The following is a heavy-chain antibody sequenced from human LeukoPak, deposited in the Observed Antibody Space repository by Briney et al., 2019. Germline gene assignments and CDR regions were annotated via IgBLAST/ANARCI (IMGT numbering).Heavy chain of an antibody. CDR3: AKDRGVTAIRTSMDY. V-gene: IGHV3-66*01. D-gene: IGHD2-21*02. CDR1: EFSVGSNY. CDR2: IYSGGST. J-gene: IGHJ4*02. Sequence: GGSLRLSCAASEFSVGSNYMTWVRQAPGKGLEWVSLIYSGGSTYYADSVKGRFTISRDNSKNTLYLQMNSLRAEDTAVYYCAKDRGVTAIRTSMDYWGQGTLVTISS.